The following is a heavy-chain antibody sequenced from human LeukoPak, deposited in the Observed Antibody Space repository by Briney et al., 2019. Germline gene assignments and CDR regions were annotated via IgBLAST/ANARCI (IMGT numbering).Heavy chain of an antibody. CDR2: IYYSGST. Sequence: PSETLSLTCTVSGGSISSSSYYWGWIRQPPGKGLEWIGSIYYSGSTYYNPSLKSRVTISVDTSKNQFSLKLSSVTAADTAAYYCARHDDFLPFDYWGQGTLVTVSS. D-gene: IGHD3-3*01. CDR3: ARHDDFLPFDY. CDR1: GGSISSSSYY. J-gene: IGHJ4*02. V-gene: IGHV4-39*01.